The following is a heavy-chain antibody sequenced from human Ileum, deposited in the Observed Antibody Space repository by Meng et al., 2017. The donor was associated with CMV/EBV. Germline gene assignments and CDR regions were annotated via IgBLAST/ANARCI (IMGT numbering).Heavy chain of an antibody. CDR3: ARDLAYCSSTSCSTYFDY. CDR2: ISSSSSYI. Sequence: GESLKISCAASGFTFSSYSMNWVRQAPGKGLEWVSSISSSSSYIYYADSVKGRFTISRDNAKNSLYLQMNSLRAEDTAVYYCARDLAYCSSTSCSTYFDYWGQGTLVTVS. V-gene: IGHV3-21*01. CDR1: GFTFSSYS. D-gene: IGHD2-2*01. J-gene: IGHJ4*02.